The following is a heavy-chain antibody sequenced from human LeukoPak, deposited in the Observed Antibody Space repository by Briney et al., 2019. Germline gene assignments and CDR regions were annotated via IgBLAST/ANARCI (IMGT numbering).Heavy chain of an antibody. D-gene: IGHD3-22*01. CDR1: GFTFGSYA. CDR2: ISGSGGST. Sequence: GGSLRLSCAASGFTFGSYAMSWVRQAPGKGLEWVSAISGSGGSTYYADSVKGRFTISRDNSKNTLYLQMNSLRAEDTAVYYCAPASLNYYDSSGPPPGYWGQGTLVTVSS. V-gene: IGHV3-23*01. CDR3: APASLNYYDSSGPPPGY. J-gene: IGHJ4*02.